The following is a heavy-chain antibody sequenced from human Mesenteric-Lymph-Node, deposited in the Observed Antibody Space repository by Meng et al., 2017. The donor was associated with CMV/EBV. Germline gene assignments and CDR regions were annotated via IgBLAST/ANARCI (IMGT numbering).Heavy chain of an antibody. CDR2: ISWNSRSI. Sequence: GGSLRLSCTASGFRFNDYAMHWFRQAPGKGLEWVAGISWNSRSIAYADSVKGRFTISRDNAKNSVYLKVNSLRAEDTALYFCAKDFGGWQHFDFWGQGTLVTVSS. CDR1: GFRFNDYA. V-gene: IGHV3-9*01. D-gene: IGHD6-19*01. CDR3: AKDFGGWQHFDF. J-gene: IGHJ4*02.